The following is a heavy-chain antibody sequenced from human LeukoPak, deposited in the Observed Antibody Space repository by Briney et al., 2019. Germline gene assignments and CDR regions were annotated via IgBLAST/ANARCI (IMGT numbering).Heavy chain of an antibody. V-gene: IGHV3-21*01. CDR3: AREPYYYDSSGYFQALDY. D-gene: IGHD3-22*01. J-gene: IGHJ4*02. CDR1: GFTFSSYS. Sequence: GGSLRLSCAASGFTFSSYSMNWVRQAPGKGLEWVPSISSSSSYIYYADSVKGRFTISRDNAKNSLYLQMNSLRAEDTAVYYCAREPYYYDSSGYFQALDYWGQGTLVTVSS. CDR2: ISSSSSYI.